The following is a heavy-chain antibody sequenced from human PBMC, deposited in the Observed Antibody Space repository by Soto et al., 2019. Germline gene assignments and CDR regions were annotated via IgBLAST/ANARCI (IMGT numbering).Heavy chain of an antibody. CDR2: IYHSGST. Sequence: SETLSLTCAVSGGSIKSRYWCSWARQSPGKGLEWIGEIYHSGSTNYNPSLKSRVTISVDKSKNQFSLNLSSVTAADTAVYYCARDQNGAGNYYTRYFDFWGKENLVTVT. CDR3: ARDQNGAGNYYTRYFDF. D-gene: IGHD3-10*01. CDR1: GGSIKSRYW. V-gene: IGHV4-4*02. J-gene: IGHJ4*02.